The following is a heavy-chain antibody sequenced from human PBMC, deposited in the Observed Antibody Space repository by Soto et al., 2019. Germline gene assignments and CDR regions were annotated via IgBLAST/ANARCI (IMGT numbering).Heavy chain of an antibody. CDR1: GFTFSGYW. Sequence: GGSLRLSCEASGFTFSGYWMSWVRQAPGKGLGWVADIKHDGSVQYYVDSVKGRFTTSRDNAKKLLYLQMNGLRAEDTALYYCARATYSNAWYRFDLWGQGTLVTVSS. CDR2: IKHDGSVQ. V-gene: IGHV3-7*03. CDR3: ARATYSNAWYRFDL. J-gene: IGHJ4*02. D-gene: IGHD4-4*01.